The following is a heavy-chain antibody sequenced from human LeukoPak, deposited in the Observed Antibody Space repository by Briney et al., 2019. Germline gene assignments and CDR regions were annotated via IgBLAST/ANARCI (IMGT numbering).Heavy chain of an antibody. CDR3: ASSSSSHYYFDY. V-gene: IGHV1-69*01. J-gene: IGHJ4*02. Sequence: SVTVSFKASAGTFSSYAISWVRQAPGQGLEWMGVIIPIFGTANYVQKFQGSVTITADEYTSTAYMELSSLRSEDTAVYYCASSSSSHYYFDYWGQGTLVTVSS. CDR1: AGTFSSYA. D-gene: IGHD6-6*01. CDR2: IIPIFGTA.